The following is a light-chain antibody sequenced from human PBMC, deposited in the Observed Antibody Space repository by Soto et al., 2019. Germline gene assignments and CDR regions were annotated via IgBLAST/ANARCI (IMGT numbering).Light chain of an antibody. Sequence: QSVLTQPPSVSGSPGQSVTISCTGTSSDVGTYNRVSWYQQPPGTAPKLMIYEVSNRPSGVPDRFSGSKSDNTASLTISGLQAEDEADYYCSSYTSSNTLLFGGGTKLTVL. CDR3: SSYTSSNTLL. CDR1: SSDVGTYNR. V-gene: IGLV2-18*02. CDR2: EVS. J-gene: IGLJ2*01.